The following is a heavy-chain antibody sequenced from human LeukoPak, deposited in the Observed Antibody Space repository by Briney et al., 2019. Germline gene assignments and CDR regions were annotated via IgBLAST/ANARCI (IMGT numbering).Heavy chain of an antibody. CDR2: TRNKANSYTT. CDR1: GFTFSDHY. J-gene: IGHJ4*02. CDR3: ARDKTSGWCFTTGY. V-gene: IGHV3-72*01. Sequence: PGGSLRLSCAASGFTFSDHYMDWVRQAPGKGLEWVGRTRNKANSYTTEYAASVKGRFTISRDDSKNSLYLQMNSLKTEDTAVYCCARDKTSGWCFTTGYWGQGTLVTVSS. D-gene: IGHD1-1*01.